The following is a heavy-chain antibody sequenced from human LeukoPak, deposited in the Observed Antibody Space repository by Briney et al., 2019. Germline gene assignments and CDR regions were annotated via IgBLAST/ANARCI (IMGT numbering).Heavy chain of an antibody. CDR2: IYHSGST. D-gene: IGHD6-19*01. CDR3: ARDPFTIAVAGSGVVFDI. CDR1: GYSISSGYY. J-gene: IGHJ3*02. V-gene: IGHV4-38-2*02. Sequence: SETLSLTCAASGYSISSGYYWGWIRQPPGKGLEWIGSIYHSGSTYYNPSLKSRVTISVDTSKNQFSLKLSSVTAADTAVYYCARDPFTIAVAGSGVVFDIWGQGTMVTVSS.